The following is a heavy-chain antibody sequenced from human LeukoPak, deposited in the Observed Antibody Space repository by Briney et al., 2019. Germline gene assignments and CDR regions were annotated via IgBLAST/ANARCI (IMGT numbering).Heavy chain of an antibody. D-gene: IGHD3-16*01. CDR3: ARDRGPEWWGSFDC. V-gene: IGHV1-2*02. Sequence: ASVKVSCKAPGYTFTGYYIHWVRLAPGQGLQWMGWINSNSGGTNYAQKFQGRVTMTRDTSISTAYMDLSSLISDDTAVYYCARDRGPEWWGSFDCWGQGTLVTVSS. CDR1: GYTFTGYY. CDR2: INSNSGGT. J-gene: IGHJ4*02.